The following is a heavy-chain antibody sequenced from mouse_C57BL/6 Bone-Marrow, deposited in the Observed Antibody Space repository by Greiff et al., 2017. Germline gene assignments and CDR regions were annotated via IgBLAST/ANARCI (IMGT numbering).Heavy chain of an antibody. Sequence: VKLQQPGAELVKPGASVKVSCKASGYTFTSYCMHWVKQRPGQGLEWIGRIHPSDSDTNYNQKFKGKATLTVDKSSSTAYMELSSLTSEDSAVYYCAILYYYGSSDYAMDYWGQGTSVTVSS. CDR3: AILYYYGSSDYAMDY. V-gene: IGHV1-74*01. J-gene: IGHJ4*01. CDR1: GYTFTSYC. CDR2: IHPSDSDT. D-gene: IGHD1-1*01.